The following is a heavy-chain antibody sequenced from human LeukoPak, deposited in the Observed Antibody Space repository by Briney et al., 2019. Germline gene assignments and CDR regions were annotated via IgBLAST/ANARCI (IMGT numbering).Heavy chain of an antibody. V-gene: IGHV3-30*03. Sequence: GGSLRLSCAASGFTFSSYGMHWVRQAPGKGLEWVAVISYDGSNKYYADSMKGRFTISRDNSKNTLYLQMNSLRAEDTAVYYCARRGDYSSSPPFDYWGQGTLVTVSS. CDR3: ARRGDYSSSPPFDY. D-gene: IGHD6-6*01. CDR2: ISYDGSNK. J-gene: IGHJ4*02. CDR1: GFTFSSYG.